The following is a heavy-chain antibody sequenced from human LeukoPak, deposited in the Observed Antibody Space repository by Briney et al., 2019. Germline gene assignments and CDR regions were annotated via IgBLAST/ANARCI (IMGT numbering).Heavy chain of an antibody. CDR1: EYSFTNYW. Sequence: ESLKISCKGSEYSFTNYWIAWVRQMPGKGLEWMGIIYPGDSDTRHSPSFQGQVTISADKSISTAYLQWSSLKASDTAMYYCARHYVSGGSGSLGYWFDPWGQGTLVTVSS. J-gene: IGHJ5*02. CDR2: IYPGDSDT. V-gene: IGHV5-51*01. D-gene: IGHD3-10*01. CDR3: ARHYVSGGSGSLGYWFDP.